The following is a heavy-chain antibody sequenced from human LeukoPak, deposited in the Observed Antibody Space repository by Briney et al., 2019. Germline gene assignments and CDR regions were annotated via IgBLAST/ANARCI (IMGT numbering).Heavy chain of an antibody. D-gene: IGHD3-22*01. Sequence: SETLSLTCSVSRYSIRSDYYWGWIRQPPGKGLEWIASIYHSGYTYYNASLKSRVTLSVDTSKNQFSLNLRSATAADTAVYYCARSGRDGSGYYLRYFDYWGQGSLVIVSS. CDR2: IYHSGYT. CDR1: RYSIRSDYY. V-gene: IGHV4-38-2*02. CDR3: ARSGRDGSGYYLRYFDY. J-gene: IGHJ4*02.